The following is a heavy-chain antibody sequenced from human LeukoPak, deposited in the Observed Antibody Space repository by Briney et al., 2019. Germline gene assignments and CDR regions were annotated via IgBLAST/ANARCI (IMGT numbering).Heavy chain of an antibody. Sequence: GGSLRLSCAASGFTFSSYWMSWVRQAPGKGLEWVANIKHDGSEKYYVDSMKGRFTISRDNAKNSLYLQMNSLRADDTAVYYCARGVVTGVGFFDIWGQGTMVTVSS. V-gene: IGHV3-7*01. CDR2: IKHDGSEK. D-gene: IGHD4-23*01. CDR3: ARGVVTGVGFFDI. J-gene: IGHJ3*02. CDR1: GFTFSSYW.